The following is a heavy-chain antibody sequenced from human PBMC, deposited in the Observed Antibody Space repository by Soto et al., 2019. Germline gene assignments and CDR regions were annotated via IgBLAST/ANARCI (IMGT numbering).Heavy chain of an antibody. CDR3: AKSGSHSYFDY. D-gene: IGHD1-26*01. CDR2: ISPGVGST. V-gene: IGHV3-23*01. CDR1: EFTFSSYA. Sequence: EVHLLESGGGLVQPGGSLRLSCAASEFTFSSYAMTLVRLAPGKGLEWVSSISPGVGSTYYADSVKGRFTISRDNSKNTLYLQMNSLRADDTALYYCAKSGSHSYFDYWGQGTLVTVSS. J-gene: IGHJ4*02.